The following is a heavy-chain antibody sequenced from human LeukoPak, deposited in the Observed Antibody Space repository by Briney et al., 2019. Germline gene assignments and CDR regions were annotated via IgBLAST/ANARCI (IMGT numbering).Heavy chain of an antibody. CDR2: INPSGGST. V-gene: IGHV1-46*01. D-gene: IGHD2-15*01. CDR3: AKDQGYCSGGSCYEVPRPDSNKEVDY. CDR1: GYTFTSYY. Sequence: GASVKVSCKASGYTFTSYYMHWVRQAPGQGLEWMGIINPSGGSTSYAQKFQGRVTMTRDTSTSTVYMELSSLRSEDTAVYYCAKDQGYCSGGSCYEVPRPDSNKEVDYWGQGTLVTVSS. J-gene: IGHJ4*02.